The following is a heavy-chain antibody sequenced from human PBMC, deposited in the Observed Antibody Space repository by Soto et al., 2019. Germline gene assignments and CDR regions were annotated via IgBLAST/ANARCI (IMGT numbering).Heavy chain of an antibody. CDR2: ISYDGSNK. D-gene: IGHD3-10*01. V-gene: IGHV3-30-3*02. Sequence: QVQLVESGGGVVQPGRSLRLSCAASGFTFSSYAMHWVRQAPGKGLEWVAVISYDGSNKYYADSVKGRFTISRDNSKNTLYLQMNSLRAEDTAVYYCAKQYGIFGYNWFDPWGQGTLVTVSS. CDR1: GFTFSSYA. J-gene: IGHJ5*02. CDR3: AKQYGIFGYNWFDP.